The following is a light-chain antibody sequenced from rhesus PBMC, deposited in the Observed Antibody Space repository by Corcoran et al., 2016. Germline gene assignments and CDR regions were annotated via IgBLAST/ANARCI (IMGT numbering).Light chain of an antibody. V-gene: IGLV2-32*02. CDR2: EVS. Sequence: QAALTQPRSVSESPGPSVTIPCTGTRSDIGGYNYVSWYQQPPGTAPKLMIYEVSRRPSGVSDRFSGSKSGNTSSLTSSGLQAEDEADYYCCSDAGSNTYIFGAGTRLTVL. CDR3: CSDAGSNTYI. J-gene: IGLJ1*01. CDR1: RSDIGGYNY.